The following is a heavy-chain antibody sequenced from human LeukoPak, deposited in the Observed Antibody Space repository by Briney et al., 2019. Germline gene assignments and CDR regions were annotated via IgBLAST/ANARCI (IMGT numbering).Heavy chain of an antibody. J-gene: IGHJ4*02. V-gene: IGHV3-30*18. D-gene: IGHD3-10*01. CDR2: ISYDGSNK. CDR1: GFTFSSYG. Sequence: GGSLRLSCAASGFTFSSYGMHWVRQAPGKGPEWVAVISYDGSNKYYADSVKGRFTISRDNSKNTLYLQMNSLRAEDTAVYYCAQEGSFYFDYWGQGTLVTVSS. CDR3: AQEGSFYFDY.